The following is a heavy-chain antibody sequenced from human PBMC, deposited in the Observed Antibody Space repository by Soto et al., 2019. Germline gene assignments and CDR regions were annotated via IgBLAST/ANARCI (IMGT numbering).Heavy chain of an antibody. V-gene: IGHV3-23*01. J-gene: IGHJ4*02. Sequence: GGSLRLSCAASGFTFSSYAMGWVRQAPGKGLEWVSAISGSGGSTYYADSVKGRFTISRDNSKNTLYLQMNSLRAEDTAVYYCARDTRIAVAGNFDYWGQGTLVTVSS. CDR2: ISGSGGST. CDR3: ARDTRIAVAGNFDY. D-gene: IGHD6-19*01. CDR1: GFTFSSYA.